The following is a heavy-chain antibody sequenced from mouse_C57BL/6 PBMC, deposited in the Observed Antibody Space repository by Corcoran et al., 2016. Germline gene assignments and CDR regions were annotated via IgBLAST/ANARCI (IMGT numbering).Heavy chain of an antibody. D-gene: IGHD1-1*01. CDR2: INTYSGVP. Sequence: QIQLVQSGPELKKPGETVKISCKASGYTFTTYGMSWVKQAPGKGLKWMGWINTYSGVPTYADDFKGRFAFSLETSASTAYLQINNLKNEDTATYFCASYGSSYNFDVWGTGTTVTVSS. CDR3: ASYGSSYNFDV. V-gene: IGHV9-3*01. J-gene: IGHJ1*03. CDR1: GYTFTTYG.